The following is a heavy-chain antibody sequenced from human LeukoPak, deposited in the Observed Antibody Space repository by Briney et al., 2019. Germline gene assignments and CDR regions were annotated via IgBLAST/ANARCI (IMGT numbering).Heavy chain of an antibody. CDR3: ARGVPYDSWSGPHYSDY. CDR2: IKQDGSQE. CDR1: GFTVSTYR. J-gene: IGHJ4*02. Sequence: GGSLRLSCAASGFTVSTYRMSWVRQAPGKGLEWVAHIKQDGSQEYYVDSVKGRFTISRDSAKNSLYLQMNSLRAEDTAVYYCARGVPYDSWSGPHYSDYWGQGTLVTVSS. V-gene: IGHV3-7*01. D-gene: IGHD3-3*01.